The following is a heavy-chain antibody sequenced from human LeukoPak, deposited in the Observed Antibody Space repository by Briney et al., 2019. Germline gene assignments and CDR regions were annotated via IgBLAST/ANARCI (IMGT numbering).Heavy chain of an antibody. CDR3: AGIATGFNWFDP. CDR2: INHSGST. J-gene: IGHJ5*02. Sequence: SETLSLTXAVYGGSFSGYYWSWIRQPPGKGLEWIEEINHSGSTNYNPSLKSRVTISVDTPKNQFSLKLSSVTAADTAVYYCAGIATGFNWFDPWGQGTLVTVSS. CDR1: GGSFSGYY. D-gene: IGHD6-13*01. V-gene: IGHV4-34*01.